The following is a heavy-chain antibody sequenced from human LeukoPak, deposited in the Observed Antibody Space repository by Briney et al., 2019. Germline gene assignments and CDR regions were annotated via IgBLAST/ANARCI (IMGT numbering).Heavy chain of an antibody. V-gene: IGHV3-30*04. D-gene: IGHD6-13*01. Sequence: GGSLRLSCAASGFTFSCYAMHWVRQAPGKRLEWVAVISYDGSNKYYADSVKGRFTISRDNSKNTLYLQMNSLRAEDTAVYYCARGSVELAAAGRYGVRWFDPWGQGTLVTVSS. CDR3: ARGSVELAAAGRYGVRWFDP. J-gene: IGHJ5*02. CDR2: ISYDGSNK. CDR1: GFTFSCYA.